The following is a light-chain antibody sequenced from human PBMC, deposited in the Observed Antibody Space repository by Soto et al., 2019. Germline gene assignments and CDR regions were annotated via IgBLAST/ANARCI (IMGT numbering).Light chain of an antibody. J-gene: IGKJ1*01. V-gene: IGKV3-15*01. Sequence: ERVMTPSPGTLSVSPGARAPLSCRASQSVSSYLAWYQQKPGQAPRLLIYGASTRATGIPDRFSGSGSGTEFTLTISSLQPEDFAVYYCQQYNNWPRTFGQGTKVDIK. CDR2: GAS. CDR3: QQYNNWPRT. CDR1: QSVSSY.